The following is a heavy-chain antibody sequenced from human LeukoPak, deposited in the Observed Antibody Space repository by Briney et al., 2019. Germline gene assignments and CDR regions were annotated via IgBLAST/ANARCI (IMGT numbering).Heavy chain of an antibody. CDR2: INAGTGNT. V-gene: IGHV1-3*01. Sequence: ASVKVSCKASGYIFISYAMHWVRQAPGQRLEWMGSINAGTGNTKYSQEFQGRVTITRDTSASTAYMELSSLRSDDTAVYYCARVEVWRGPETWSYFSSFDYWGQGTLVTVSS. CDR1: GYIFISYA. CDR3: ARVEVWRGPETWSYFSSFDY. J-gene: IGHJ4*02. D-gene: IGHD3-10*01.